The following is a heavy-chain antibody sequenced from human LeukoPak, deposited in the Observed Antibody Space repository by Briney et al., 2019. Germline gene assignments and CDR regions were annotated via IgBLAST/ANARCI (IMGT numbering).Heavy chain of an antibody. D-gene: IGHD2-15*01. CDR1: GYTFTNYG. CDR3: ARDFVGVCSGGSCYLDAFDI. Sequence: ASVKVSCKASGYTFTNYGVSWVRQAPGQGPEWMGWISAYNGNTNYAQKLQGRVTMTTDTSTSTAYMELRSLRSDDTAVYYCARDFVGVCSGGSCYLDAFDIWGQGTMVTVSS. J-gene: IGHJ3*02. CDR2: ISAYNGNT. V-gene: IGHV1-18*01.